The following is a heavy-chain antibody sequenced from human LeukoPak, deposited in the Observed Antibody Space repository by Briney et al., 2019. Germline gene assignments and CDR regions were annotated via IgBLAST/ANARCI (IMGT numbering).Heavy chain of an antibody. V-gene: IGHV3-21*01. D-gene: IGHD3-22*01. CDR3: ARVYYDSSGYFYGEDY. CDR2: ISTSSIYI. J-gene: IGHJ4*02. CDR1: GFTFSSYS. Sequence: GGSLRLSCAASGFTFSSYSMNWVRQAPGKGLEWVSSISTSSIYIYYADSVKGRFTISRDNAKNSLYLHMNSLRAEDTAVYYCARVYYDSSGYFYGEDYWGQGTLVTVSS.